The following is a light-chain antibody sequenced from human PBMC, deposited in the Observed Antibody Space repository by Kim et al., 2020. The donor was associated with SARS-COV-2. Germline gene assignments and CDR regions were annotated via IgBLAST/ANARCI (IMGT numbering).Light chain of an antibody. Sequence: SASVGDRVTITCRASQGINNDLAWYQQKPGKVPKVLIYAASALQSGVPSRFSGSGSGTDFTLTISSLQPEDVGTYYCQKYNGAPWTFGQGTRWKSN. CDR2: AAS. CDR1: QGINND. CDR3: QKYNGAPWT. V-gene: IGKV1-27*01. J-gene: IGKJ1*01.